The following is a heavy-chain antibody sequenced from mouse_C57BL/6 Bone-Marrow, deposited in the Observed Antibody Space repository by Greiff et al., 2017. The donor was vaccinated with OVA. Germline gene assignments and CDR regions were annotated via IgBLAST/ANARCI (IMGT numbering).Heavy chain of an antibody. CDR3: ARPSYYSNPYYLDY. CDR2: ISSGGSYT. CDR1: GFTFSSYG. D-gene: IGHD2-5*01. J-gene: IGHJ2*01. Sequence: EVMLVESGGDLVKPGGSLKLSCAASGFTFSSYGMSWVRQTPDKRLEWVATISSGGSYTYYPDSVKGRFTISRDNAKNTLYLQMSSLKSEDTAMYYCARPSYYSNPYYLDYWGQGTTLTVSS. V-gene: IGHV5-6*01.